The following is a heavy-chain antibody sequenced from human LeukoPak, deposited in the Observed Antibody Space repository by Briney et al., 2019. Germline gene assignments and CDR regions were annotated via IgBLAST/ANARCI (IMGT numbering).Heavy chain of an antibody. V-gene: IGHV4-38-2*01. J-gene: IGHJ6*03. CDR3: ARNYCSSTSCYGYYYYYMDV. CDR1: GYSISSGYY. D-gene: IGHD2-2*01. CDR2: IYHSGST. Sequence: KPSETLSLTCAVSGYSISSGYYWGWIRQPPGKGLEWIGSIYHSGSTYYNPSLKSRVTISVDTSKNQFSLKLSSVTAADTAVYYCARNYCSSTSCYGYYYYYMDVWGKGTTVTVSS.